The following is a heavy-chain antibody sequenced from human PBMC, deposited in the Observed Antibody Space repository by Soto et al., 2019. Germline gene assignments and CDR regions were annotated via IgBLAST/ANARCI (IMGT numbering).Heavy chain of an antibody. D-gene: IGHD3-10*01. CDR1: GFTVSSNY. CDR2: IYSGGST. CDR3: ARGVRYYGSVSYPWFDP. V-gene: IGHV3-53*04. Sequence: EVQLVESGGGLVQPGGSLRLSCAASGFTVSSNYMSWVRQAPGKGLEWVSVIYSGGSTYYADSVKGRFTISRHNSKNTLYLQMKSLSAEDTAVYYCARGVRYYGSVSYPWFDPWGQGTLVTVSS. J-gene: IGHJ5*02.